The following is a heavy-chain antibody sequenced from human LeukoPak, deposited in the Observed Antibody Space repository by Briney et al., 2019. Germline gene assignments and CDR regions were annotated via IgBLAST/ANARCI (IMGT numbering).Heavy chain of an antibody. V-gene: IGHV4-4*07. CDR2: ISASGTT. J-gene: IGHJ6*03. Sequence: SETLSLTCIVSGDSFSSYQWSWVRQPAGKGLEWIGRISASGTTNSNPALKSRVTMSVDSSKNQFSLKLSSVTAADTAVYYCARANRVIISYYMDVWGKGTTVTVSS. CDR3: ARANRVIISYYMDV. CDR1: GDSFSSYQ. D-gene: IGHD3-10*01.